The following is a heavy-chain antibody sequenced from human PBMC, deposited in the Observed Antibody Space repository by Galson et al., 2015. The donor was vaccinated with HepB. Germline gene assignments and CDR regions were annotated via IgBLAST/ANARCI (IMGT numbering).Heavy chain of an antibody. J-gene: IGHJ4*02. V-gene: IGHV3-48*04. CDR1: GFTFSSYS. CDR2: ISSSSSTI. CDR3: ASHSSGWYGHLFDY. D-gene: IGHD6-19*01. Sequence: SLRLSCAASGFTFSSYSMNRVRQAPGKGLEWVSYISSSSSTIYYADSVKGRFTISRDNAKNSLYLQMNSLRAEDTAVYYCASHSSGWYGHLFDYWGQGTLVTVSS.